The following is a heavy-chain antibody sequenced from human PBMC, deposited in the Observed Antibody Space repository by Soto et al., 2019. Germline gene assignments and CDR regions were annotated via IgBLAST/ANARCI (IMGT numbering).Heavy chain of an antibody. CDR1: GYTFTSYG. Sequence: QVQLVQSGAEVKKPGASVKVSCKASGYTFTSYGISWVRQAPGQGLEWMGWISAYNGNTNYAQKLQGRVTMTTDTSTSTAYMELRSVRSDDTAVYYCARVPAEKTWIQLWPRPYYYYGMDVWGQGTTVTVSS. CDR2: ISAYNGNT. J-gene: IGHJ6*02. D-gene: IGHD5-18*01. V-gene: IGHV1-18*04. CDR3: ARVPAEKTWIQLWPRPYYYYGMDV.